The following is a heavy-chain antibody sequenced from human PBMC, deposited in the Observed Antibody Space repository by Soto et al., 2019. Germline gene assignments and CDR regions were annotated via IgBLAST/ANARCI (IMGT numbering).Heavy chain of an antibody. Sequence: SETLSLTCTVSGGSISSGGYYWSWIRQHPGKGLEWIGYIYYSGSTYYNPSLKSRVTISVDTSKNQFSLKLSSVTAADTAVYYCASHHPPEYYDFWSGYYSGWGQGTLVTVSS. CDR2: IYYSGST. V-gene: IGHV4-31*03. J-gene: IGHJ4*02. CDR3: ASHHPPEYYDFWSGYYSG. D-gene: IGHD3-3*01. CDR1: GGSISSGGYY.